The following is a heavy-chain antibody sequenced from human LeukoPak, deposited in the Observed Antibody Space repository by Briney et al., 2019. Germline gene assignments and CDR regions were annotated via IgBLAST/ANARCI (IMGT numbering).Heavy chain of an antibody. D-gene: IGHD6-13*01. CDR1: GFAFSSYA. CDR3: ARVKGGIAAAGNYFDY. CDR2: VSYDGGTK. J-gene: IGHJ4*02. Sequence: GGSLRLSCAASGFAFSSYALHWVRQGPGKGLEWVALVSYDGGTKYYADSVRGRITISRDNSKNTLYLQMNGLRPEDSAVYYCARVKGGIAAAGNYFDYWGQGTLITVSS. V-gene: IGHV3-30-3*01.